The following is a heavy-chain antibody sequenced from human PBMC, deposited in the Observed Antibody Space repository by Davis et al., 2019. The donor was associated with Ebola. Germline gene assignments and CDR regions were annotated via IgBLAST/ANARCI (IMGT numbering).Heavy chain of an antibody. J-gene: IGHJ4*02. D-gene: IGHD3-10*01. Sequence: GESLKISCAASGFTFSSYGMHWVRQAPGKGLEWVAVISYDGSNKYYADSVKGRFTISRDNSKNTLYLQMNSLRAEDTAVYYCARDVGVEFDYWGQGALVTVSS. CDR2: ISYDGSNK. CDR1: GFTFSSYG. CDR3: ARDVGVEFDY. V-gene: IGHV3-30*03.